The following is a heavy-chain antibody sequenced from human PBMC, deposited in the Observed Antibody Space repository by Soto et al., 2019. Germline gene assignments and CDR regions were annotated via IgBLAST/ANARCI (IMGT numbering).Heavy chain of an antibody. V-gene: IGHV4-34*01. CDR1: GGSFSSYY. D-gene: IGHD6-13*01. CDR3: ARGIAAAGTVREAFAI. CDR2: INHSGST. J-gene: IGHJ3*02. Sequence: LSLTCAVYGGSFSSYYWSWIRQPPGKGLEWIGEINHSGSTNYNPSLKSRVTISVDTSKNQFSLKLSSVTAADTAVFYCARGIAAAGTVREAFAIWGQGTMVTVS.